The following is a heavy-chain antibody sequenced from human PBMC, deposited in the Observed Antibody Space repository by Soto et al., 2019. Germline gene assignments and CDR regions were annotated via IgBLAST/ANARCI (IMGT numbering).Heavy chain of an antibody. CDR1: GGSISSGGYS. CDR2: IYHSGST. V-gene: IGHV4-30-2*01. CDR3: AKSARPDAFDI. Sequence: QLQLQESGSGLVKPSQTLSLTCAVSGGSISSGGYSWSWIRQPPGKGLEWIGYIYHSGSTYYNPSLKSRVTISLARSKNQFALKLSSVTAADTAVYYCAKSARPDAFDIWGQGTMVTVSS. J-gene: IGHJ3*02. D-gene: IGHD6-6*01.